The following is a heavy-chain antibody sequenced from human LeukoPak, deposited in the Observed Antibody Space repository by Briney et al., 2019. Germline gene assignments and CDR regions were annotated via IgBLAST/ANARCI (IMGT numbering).Heavy chain of an antibody. CDR3: ARDCGASGCDY. D-gene: IGHD5-12*01. CDR2: ISDDGSST. V-gene: IGHV3-74*01. J-gene: IGHJ4*02. CDR1: GFTFSSYW. Sequence: PGGSLRLSCAASGFTFSSYWMHWVRQAPGKGLVWVSRISDDGSSTTNANSVKGGFTISRDNAKNTVYLQMNSLGVEDTAVYYCARDCGASGCDYWGQGTLVTVSS.